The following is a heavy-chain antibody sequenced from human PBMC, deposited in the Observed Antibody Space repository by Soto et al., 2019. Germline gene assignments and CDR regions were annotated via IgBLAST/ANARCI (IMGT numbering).Heavy chain of an antibody. CDR2: IYYSGST. CDR1: VGSISSSTYY. V-gene: IGHV4-39*01. D-gene: IGHD3-22*01. Sequence: PSETLSLTCTVSVGSISSSTYYWGWIRQPPGKGLEWIGSIYYSGSTYYNPSLKSRVTISVDTSKNQFSLKLTSVTAADTAVYYCARHSWGYYYDSSGYFDYWGQGTLVTVSS. CDR3: ARHSWGYYYDSSGYFDY. J-gene: IGHJ4*02.